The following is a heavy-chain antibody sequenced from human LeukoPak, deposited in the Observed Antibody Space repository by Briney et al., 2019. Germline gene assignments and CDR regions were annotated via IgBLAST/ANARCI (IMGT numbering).Heavy chain of an antibody. CDR2: IDPSDSYT. J-gene: IGHJ4*02. V-gene: IGHV5-10-1*01. Sequence: GESLRISCKGSGYSFTSYWISWGRQMPGKGLEWRGRIDPSDSYTNYSPSFQGHVTISADKSTSTAYMELSSLRSEDTAVYYCAREEAVAGTYDYWGQGTLVTVSS. CDR1: GYSFTSYW. D-gene: IGHD6-19*01. CDR3: AREEAVAGTYDY.